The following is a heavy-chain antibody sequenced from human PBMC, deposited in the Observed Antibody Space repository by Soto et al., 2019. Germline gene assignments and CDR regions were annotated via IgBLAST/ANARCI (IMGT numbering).Heavy chain of an antibody. CDR2: VYATGTT. V-gene: IGHV4-4*07. J-gene: IGHJ5*02. CDR3: VRDGSKTLRDWFDP. D-gene: IGHD3-10*01. Sequence: SETLSLTCSGSVGSISKFYWSWIRKTAGKGLEWMGRVYATGTTDYNPSLRSRVAMSVDISRKTFSLRLTSVTAADTGMYYCVRDGSKTLRDWFDPWGQGKLVTVSS. CDR1: VGSISKFY.